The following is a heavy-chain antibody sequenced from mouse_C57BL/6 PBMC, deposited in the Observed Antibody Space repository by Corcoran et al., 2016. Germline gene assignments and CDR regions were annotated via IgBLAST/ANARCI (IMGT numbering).Heavy chain of an antibody. CDR1: GYTFTTYG. V-gene: IGHV9-3*01. Sequence: QIQLVQSGPELKKPGEPVKISCKASGYTFTTYGMSWVKQAPGKGLKWMGWINTYSGVPTYADDFKGRFAFSLETSASTAYLQINNLKNEDTATYFCARYSKNWFAYWGQGTLVTVSA. J-gene: IGHJ3*01. CDR3: ARYSKNWFAY. CDR2: INTYSGVP. D-gene: IGHD2-5*01.